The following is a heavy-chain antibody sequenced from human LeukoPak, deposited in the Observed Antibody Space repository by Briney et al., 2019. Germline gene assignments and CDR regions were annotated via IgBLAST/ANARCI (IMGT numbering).Heavy chain of an antibody. D-gene: IGHD3-10*01. Sequence: GGSLRLSCAASGFTFSDYYMSWIRQAPGKGLECVSYISGSSSFTKYADSVKGRFTISRDNAKNSLYLQMSNLRAEDTAVYYCARWFGSGSYYGYWGQGTLVTVSS. CDR3: ARWFGSGSYYGY. CDR1: GFTFSDYY. V-gene: IGHV3-11*03. J-gene: IGHJ4*02. CDR2: ISGSSSFT.